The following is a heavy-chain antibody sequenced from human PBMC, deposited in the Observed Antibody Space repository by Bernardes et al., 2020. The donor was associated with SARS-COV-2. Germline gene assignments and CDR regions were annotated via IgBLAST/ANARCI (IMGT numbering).Heavy chain of an antibody. CDR2: IKRDGSET. CDR3: VRSAGMDV. J-gene: IGHJ6*02. CDR1: GFVFSDYC. Sequence: GGSLRLSCPGFGFVFSDYCMTWVRQAPGKGLEWVANIKRDGSETYYVDSVKGRFTISRDNAKNLVFLQMNSLRAEDTAVFYCVRSAGMDVWGQGTMVTVSS. V-gene: IGHV3-7*03.